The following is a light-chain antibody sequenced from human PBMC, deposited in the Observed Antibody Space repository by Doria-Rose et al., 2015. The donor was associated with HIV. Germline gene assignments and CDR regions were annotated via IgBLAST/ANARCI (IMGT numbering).Light chain of an antibody. Sequence: DIRMTQSPSSLSASVGDRVTITCRASQNISNYLNWYQQKPGKAPKLLIYTASSFQSGVPSRFSGSGSGTGFTLTINSLQPEDFAGYYCQQSYSTPRTFGQGTKVEIK. CDR2: TAS. V-gene: IGKV1-39*01. CDR3: QQSYSTPRT. J-gene: IGKJ1*01. CDR1: QNISNY.